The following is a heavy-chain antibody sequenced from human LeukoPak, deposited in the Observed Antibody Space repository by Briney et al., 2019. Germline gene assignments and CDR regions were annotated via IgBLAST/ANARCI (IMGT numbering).Heavy chain of an antibody. CDR1: GGPFSSYT. Sequence: SVKVSCKASGGPFSSYTISCVRQAPGQGLEWMGRIILILGIANYAQKFQGRVTITADKSTSTAYMELSSLRSEDTGVYDCARTIVVPAALGDWFDPWGQGTLVTVSS. V-gene: IGHV1-69*02. CDR3: ARTIVVPAALGDWFDP. J-gene: IGHJ5*02. CDR2: IILILGIA. D-gene: IGHD2-2*01.